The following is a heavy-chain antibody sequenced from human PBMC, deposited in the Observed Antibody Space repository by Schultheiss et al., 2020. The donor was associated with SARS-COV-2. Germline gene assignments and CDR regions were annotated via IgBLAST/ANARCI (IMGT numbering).Heavy chain of an antibody. CDR2: INHSGST. CDR3: ARSYPSAMVRGASRWFDP. CDR1: GGSFSGYY. J-gene: IGHJ5*02. Sequence: LTCAVYGGSFSGYYWSWIRQPPGKGLEWIGEINHSGSTNYNPSLKSRVTISVDTSKNQFSLKLSSVTAADTAVYYCARSYPSAMVRGASRWFDPWGQGTLVTVSS. D-gene: IGHD3-10*01. V-gene: IGHV4-34*01.